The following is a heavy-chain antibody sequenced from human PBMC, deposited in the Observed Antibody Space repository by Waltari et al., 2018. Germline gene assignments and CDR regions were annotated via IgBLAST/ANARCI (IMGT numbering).Heavy chain of an antibody. V-gene: IGHV2-5*01. Sequence: QITLKESGPTLVKPTQTLTLTCTFSGFSLSTTGVGVGWTRQPPGKALEWLALIYWNDDKRYSPSLKSRLTTTKETSKNQVVLTMTIMDPVDTATYYGAHRGRAAALGSDAFDIWGQGTMVIVSS. CDR1: GFSLSTTGVG. J-gene: IGHJ3*02. CDR3: AHRGRAAALGSDAFDI. D-gene: IGHD6-13*01. CDR2: IYWNDDK.